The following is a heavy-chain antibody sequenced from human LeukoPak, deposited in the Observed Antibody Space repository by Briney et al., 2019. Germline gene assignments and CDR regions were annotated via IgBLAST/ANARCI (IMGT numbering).Heavy chain of an antibody. V-gene: IGHV4-59*01. CDR3: ARDFGYYPYWYFDL. D-gene: IGHD3-22*01. CDR2: IYYRGST. CDR1: GGSISSDY. Sequence: SETLSLTCTVSGGSISSDYWSWIRQPPGKGLEWIGYIYYRGSTNYNPSLKSRVTISVDTSKNQFSLKLSSVTAADTAVYYCARDFGYYPYWYFDLWGRGTLVTVSS. J-gene: IGHJ2*01.